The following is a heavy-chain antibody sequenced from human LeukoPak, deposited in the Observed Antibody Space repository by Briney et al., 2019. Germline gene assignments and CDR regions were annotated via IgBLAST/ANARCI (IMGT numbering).Heavy chain of an antibody. J-gene: IGHJ6*02. CDR3: ARVGMTSRYFYYCMDV. V-gene: IGHV4-39*01. CDR1: GGSISSSYYY. D-gene: IGHD3-9*01. CDR2: IYYSGST. Sequence: PSETLSLTCTVSGGSISSSYYYWGWIRQPPGKGLEWIVSIYYSGSTYYNPSLKSRVTISVDTSKNQFSLKLSSVTAADTAVHYCARVGMTSRYFYYCMDVWGQGTTVSVPS.